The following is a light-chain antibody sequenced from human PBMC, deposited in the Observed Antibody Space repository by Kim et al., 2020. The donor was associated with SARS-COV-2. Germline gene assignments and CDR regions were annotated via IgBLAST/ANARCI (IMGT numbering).Light chain of an antibody. Sequence: DVVLTQSPLSLPVTLGQPASMSCRSSQSLVHSDGNTYLHWFQQRPGQSPRRLIYEVSKRDSGVPDRFSGSGSGTDFTLKISRVEAEDIGVYYCMQGTHWQTFAQGTKLDI. J-gene: IGKJ2*01. V-gene: IGKV2-30*02. CDR3: MQGTHWQT. CDR1: QSLVHSDGNTY. CDR2: EVS.